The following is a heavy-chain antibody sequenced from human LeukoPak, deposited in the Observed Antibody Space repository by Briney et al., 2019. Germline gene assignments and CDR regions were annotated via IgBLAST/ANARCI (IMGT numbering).Heavy chain of an antibody. J-gene: IGHJ3*01. CDR2: TYYRSRWFN. CDR1: GDSVSLNSDV. CDR3: ARDADWAYDAFDL. D-gene: IGHD3-9*01. Sequence: SQTLSLTCAISGDSVSLNSDVWNWIRQSPSRGLVWMGRTYYRSRWFNDYAVSVKGRITINPDTSKNQFSLQLNSVTPEDTAVYYCARDADWAYDAFDLWGQGTMVTVSS. V-gene: IGHV6-1*01.